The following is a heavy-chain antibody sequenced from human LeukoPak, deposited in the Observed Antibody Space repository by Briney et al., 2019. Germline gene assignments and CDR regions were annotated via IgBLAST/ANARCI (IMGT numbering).Heavy chain of an antibody. Sequence: GGSLRLSCAASGFTVSSNYMSWVRQAPGKGLEWVSVIYSGGSTYYADSVKGRFTISRDNAKNSLYLQMNSLRAEDTAVYYCARAHTVYSSSWSGRGYHFDYWGQGTLVTVSS. D-gene: IGHD6-13*01. CDR3: ARAHTVYSSSWSGRGYHFDY. J-gene: IGHJ4*02. CDR1: GFTVSSNY. CDR2: IYSGGST. V-gene: IGHV3-53*01.